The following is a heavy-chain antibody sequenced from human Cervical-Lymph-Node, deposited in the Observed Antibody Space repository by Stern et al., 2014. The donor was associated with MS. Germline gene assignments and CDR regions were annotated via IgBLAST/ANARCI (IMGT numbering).Heavy chain of an antibody. J-gene: IGHJ5*02. CDR3: TREMAARRLDP. Sequence: VQLVESGGTLVQPGGSLRLSCAASGSTVNSNYMTWVRQAPGKGLEWVSIFYSGISTYYAESVKGRFSFSFDNSKNTLFLHMNNLRVEDTAMYYCTREMAARRLDPWGQGTLVIVSA. D-gene: IGHD5-24*01. CDR1: GSTVNSNY. V-gene: IGHV3-66*01. CDR2: FYSGIST.